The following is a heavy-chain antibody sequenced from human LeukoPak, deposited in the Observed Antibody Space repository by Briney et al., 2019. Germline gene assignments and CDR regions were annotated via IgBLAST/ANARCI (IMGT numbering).Heavy chain of an antibody. J-gene: IGHJ2*01. V-gene: IGHV3-7*04. CDR3: ARGPRSDWYFDL. Sequence: SVKGRFTIFGDNAKNSLSLQMNSLRAEDTAVYYCARGPRSDWYFDLWGRGTLVTVSS. D-gene: IGHD1-26*01.